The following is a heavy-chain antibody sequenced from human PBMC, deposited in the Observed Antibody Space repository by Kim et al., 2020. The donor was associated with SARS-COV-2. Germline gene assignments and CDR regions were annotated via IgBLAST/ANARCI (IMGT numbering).Heavy chain of an antibody. V-gene: IGHV3-30*18. CDR2: ISYDGSNK. Sequence: GGSLRLSCAASGFTFSSYGMHWVRQAPGKGLEWVAVISYDGSNKYYADSVKGRFTISRDNSKNTLYLQMNSLRAEDTAVYYCAKDRGDNYYYGMDVWGQGTPVTVSS. CDR1: GFTFSSYG. D-gene: IGHD2-21*02. CDR3: AKDRGDNYYYGMDV. J-gene: IGHJ6*02.